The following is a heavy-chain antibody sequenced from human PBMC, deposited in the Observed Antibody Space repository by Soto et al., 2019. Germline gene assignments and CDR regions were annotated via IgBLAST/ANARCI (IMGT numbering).Heavy chain of an antibody. CDR3: ALEIGDTVGKYYYYMDV. D-gene: IGHD4-17*01. CDR2: INPSGGST. Sequence: GASVKVSCKASGYTFTSYYMHWVRQAPGQGLEWMGIINPSGGSTSYAQKFQGRVTMTRDTSTSTVYMELSSLRSEDTAVYYCALEIGDTVGKYYYYMDVWGKGTTVTVSS. CDR1: GYTFTSYY. J-gene: IGHJ6*03. V-gene: IGHV1-46*01.